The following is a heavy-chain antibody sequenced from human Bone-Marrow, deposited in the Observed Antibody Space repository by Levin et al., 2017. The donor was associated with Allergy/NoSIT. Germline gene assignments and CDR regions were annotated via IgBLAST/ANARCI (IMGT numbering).Heavy chain of an antibody. CDR2: ITSSGAAT. Sequence: GGSLRLSCAASGFTFSKYVMSWVRQAPGRGLECVATITSSGAATYYGDSVRGRFTITRDNSKSTLFLQMKGLRAEDSAVYFCAKVWEAAEDVDYWGQGILVTVSS. D-gene: IGHD1-26*01. J-gene: IGHJ4*02. CDR3: AKVWEAAEDVDY. V-gene: IGHV3-23*01. CDR1: GFTFSKYV.